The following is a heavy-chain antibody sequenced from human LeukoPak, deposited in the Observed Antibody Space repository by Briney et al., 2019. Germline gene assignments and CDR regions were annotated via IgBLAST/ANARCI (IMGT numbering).Heavy chain of an antibody. D-gene: IGHD2-2*01. Sequence: SVTVSCKASGGTFSSYAISWVRQAPGQGLEWMGGIIPIFGTANYAQKFQGRVTITADESTSTAYMELSSLRSEDTAVYYCARGTPIVVVPAAIGSWFDPWGQGTLVTVSS. J-gene: IGHJ5*02. CDR2: IIPIFGTA. V-gene: IGHV1-69*13. CDR3: ARGTPIVVVPAAIGSWFDP. CDR1: GGTFSSYA.